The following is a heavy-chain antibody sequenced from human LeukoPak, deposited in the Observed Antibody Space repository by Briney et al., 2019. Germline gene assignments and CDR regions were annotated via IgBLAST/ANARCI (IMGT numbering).Heavy chain of an antibody. D-gene: IGHD4-11*01. J-gene: IGHJ4*02. Sequence: GESLKISCKVSGYSLTNNWIGWVRQVPGKGLEWMGIIYPGDSDTRYSPSFQGQVTISADKSISTAYLQWSSLKASDTAMYYCARQDAAVTGFDYWGQGTLVTVSS. CDR1: GYSLTNNW. CDR2: IYPGDSDT. CDR3: ARQDAAVTGFDY. V-gene: IGHV5-51*01.